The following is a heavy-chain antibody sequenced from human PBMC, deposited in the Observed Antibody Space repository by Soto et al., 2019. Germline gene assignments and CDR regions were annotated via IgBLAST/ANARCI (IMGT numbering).Heavy chain of an antibody. CDR3: ARDRESIAARPGGWGYYYYYYMDV. CDR1: GFTFSSYW. J-gene: IGHJ6*03. CDR2: IKQDGSEK. D-gene: IGHD6-6*01. V-gene: IGHV3-7*01. Sequence: GGSLRLSCAASGFTFSSYWMSWVRQAPGKGLEWVANIKQDGSEKYYVDSVKGRFTISRDNAKNSLYLQMNSLRAEDTAVYYCARDRESIAARPGGWGYYYYYYMDVWGKGTTVTVSS.